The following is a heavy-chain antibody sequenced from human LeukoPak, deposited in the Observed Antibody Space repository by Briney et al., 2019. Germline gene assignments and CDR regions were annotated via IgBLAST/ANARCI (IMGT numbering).Heavy chain of an antibody. Sequence: GRSLRLSCAASGFTFSSYAMHWVRQAPGKGLEWVAVISYDGSNKYYADSVKGRFTISRDNSKNTPYLQMNSLRAEDTAVHYCARSNLPYCSSTSCYPDYWGQGTLVTVSS. D-gene: IGHD2-2*01. V-gene: IGHV3-30-3*01. J-gene: IGHJ4*02. CDR1: GFTFSSYA. CDR3: ARSNLPYCSSTSCYPDY. CDR2: ISYDGSNK.